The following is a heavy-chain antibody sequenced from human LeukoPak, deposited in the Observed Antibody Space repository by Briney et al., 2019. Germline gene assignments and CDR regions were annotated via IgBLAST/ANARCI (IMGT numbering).Heavy chain of an antibody. CDR2: ISYDESNK. CDR1: GFTFSSYG. V-gene: IGHV3-30*18. J-gene: IGHJ4*02. D-gene: IGHD3-22*01. Sequence: GRSLRLSCAASGFTFSSYGMHWVRQAPGKGLEWVAVISYDESNKYYADSVKGRFTISRDNSKNTLYLQMNSLRAEDTAVYYCAKFRYHSNDNNYLDFNYWGQGTLVTVSS. CDR3: AKFRYHSNDNNYLDFNY.